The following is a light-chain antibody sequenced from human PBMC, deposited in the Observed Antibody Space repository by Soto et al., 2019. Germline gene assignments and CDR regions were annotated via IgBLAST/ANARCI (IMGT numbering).Light chain of an antibody. CDR1: QSISDW. J-gene: IGKJ1*01. Sequence: DIQMTQSPSTLSASVGDGVTITCRASQSISDWLAWYQQTPGKAPKIMIFDVSSLESGVPSRFSGSGSGTEFTLTISSLQPDDFATYYCQQYDSFPWTFGQGTKVDIK. V-gene: IGKV1-5*01. CDR3: QQYDSFPWT. CDR2: DVS.